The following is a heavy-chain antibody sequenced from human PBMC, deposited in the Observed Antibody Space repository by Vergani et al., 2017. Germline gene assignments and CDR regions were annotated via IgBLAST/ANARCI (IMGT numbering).Heavy chain of an antibody. V-gene: IGHV3-30-3*01. CDR1: GFTFSSYA. CDR2: ISYDGSNK. CDR3: AKDPLGEAYCGGDCYSGLGYFDY. J-gene: IGHJ4*02. Sequence: QVQLVESGGGVVQPGRSLRLSCAASGFTFSSYAMHWVRQAPGKGLEWVAVISYDGSNKYNADSVKGRFTISRDNSKNTLYLQMNSLRAEDTAVYYCAKDPLGEAYCGGDCYSGLGYFDYWGQGTLVTVSS. D-gene: IGHD2-21*02.